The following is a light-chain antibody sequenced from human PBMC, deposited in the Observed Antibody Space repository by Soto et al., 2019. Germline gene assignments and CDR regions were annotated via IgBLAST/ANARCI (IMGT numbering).Light chain of an antibody. Sequence: LTQSPDTVSLSTGERAPLSCSASQTVSSNYLAWCQQRPGQAPRLLIYGASTRAAGIPDRFSGSGSGTDFTLTITRLEPEDSAVYYCQQYGSSRWTFGQGTMVDI. V-gene: IGKV3-20*01. CDR1: QTVSSNY. CDR3: QQYGSSRWT. J-gene: IGKJ1*01. CDR2: GAS.